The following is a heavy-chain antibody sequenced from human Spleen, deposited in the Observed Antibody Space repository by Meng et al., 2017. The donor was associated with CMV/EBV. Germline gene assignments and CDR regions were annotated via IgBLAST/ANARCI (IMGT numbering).Heavy chain of an antibody. J-gene: IGHJ4*02. Sequence: QVQRPHGGPGLLQPSEPLPLPCAVYGGSFSGYYWSLIRQPPGKGLEWIGEINHSGSTNYNPSLKSRVTISVDTSKNQFSLKLSSVTAADTAVYYCARVLNWGWFDYWGQGTLVTVSS. D-gene: IGHD7-27*01. V-gene: IGHV4-34*01. CDR1: GGSFSGYY. CDR3: ARVLNWGWFDY. CDR2: INHSGST.